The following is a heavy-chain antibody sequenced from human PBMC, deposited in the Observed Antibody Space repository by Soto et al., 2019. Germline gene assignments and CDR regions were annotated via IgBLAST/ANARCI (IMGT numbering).Heavy chain of an antibody. Sequence: PGGSLRLSCAASGFNFSSYAMNWLRRNPGKGLEWVSTISGSGGSTYYAHTSTYYADSVKGRFTISRDNSKNTLYLQMNSLRAEDTAVYYCAKVGGTSHPPIPVDYWGQGTLVTVSS. J-gene: IGHJ4*02. CDR1: GFNFSSYA. V-gene: IGHV3-23*01. D-gene: IGHD2-2*02. CDR2: ISGSGGSTYYAHTST. CDR3: AKVGGTSHPPIPVDY.